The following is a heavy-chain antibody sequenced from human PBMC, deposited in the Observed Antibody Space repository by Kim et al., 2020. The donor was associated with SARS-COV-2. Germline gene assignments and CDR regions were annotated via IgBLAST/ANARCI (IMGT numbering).Heavy chain of an antibody. Sequence: GGSLRLSCAASGFTFSDYYMSWIRQAPGKGLEWVSYISSSGSTIYYADSVKGRFTISRDNAKNSLYLQMNSLRAEDTAVYYCAREGSVINYDSSGYRVYYYYGMDVWGQGTTVTVSS. CDR3: AREGSVINYDSSGYRVYYYYGMDV. D-gene: IGHD3-22*01. V-gene: IGHV3-11*01. CDR1: GFTFSDYY. J-gene: IGHJ6*02. CDR2: ISSSGSTI.